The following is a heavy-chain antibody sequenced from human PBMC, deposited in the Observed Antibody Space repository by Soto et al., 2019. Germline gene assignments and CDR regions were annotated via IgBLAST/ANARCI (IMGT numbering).Heavy chain of an antibody. CDR2: IWYDGSNK. J-gene: IGHJ6*02. V-gene: IGHV3-33*01. Sequence: QVQLVESGGGVVQPGRSLRLSCAASGFTFSSYGMHWVRQAPGKGLEWVAVIWYDGSNKYYADSVKGRFTISRDNSKNTLYLQMNSLRAEDTAVYYCARDTITVTNHYYYYGMDVWGQGTTVTVSS. D-gene: IGHD4-4*01. CDR1: GFTFSSYG. CDR3: ARDTITVTNHYYYYGMDV.